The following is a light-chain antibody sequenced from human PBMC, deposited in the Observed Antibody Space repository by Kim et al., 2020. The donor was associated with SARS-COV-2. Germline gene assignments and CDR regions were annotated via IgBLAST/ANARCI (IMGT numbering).Light chain of an antibody. J-gene: IGLJ3*02. V-gene: IGLV4-69*01. CDR3: QTWGTGSWL. CDR2: LNSDGSH. CDR1: SGPTTYA. Sequence: ASVHLTCTLSSGPTTYAIAWHQQQPGKGPRYLMKLNSDGSHKKGDGIPDRFSGSSSGAERYLTISSLHSEDEADYYCQTWGTGSWLFGGGTQLTVL.